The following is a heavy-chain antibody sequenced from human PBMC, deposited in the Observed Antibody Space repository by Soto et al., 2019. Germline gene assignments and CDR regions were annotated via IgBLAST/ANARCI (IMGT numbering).Heavy chain of an antibody. CDR3: APHVSCSGGSCQYDAFAI. D-gene: IGHD2-15*01. V-gene: IGHV3-23*01. CDR1: GFTVSSHA. Sequence: EVQVLESGGGLVQPGGSLRLSCEGSGFTVSSHAMTWIRQAPGKGPEWVSTVTADGGTYYADSVKGRFAMSRDTSENTLDLQMTGLGAEDTAAYYCAPHVSCSGGSCQYDAFAIRGQGTMVTVSS. CDR2: VTADGGT. J-gene: IGHJ3*02.